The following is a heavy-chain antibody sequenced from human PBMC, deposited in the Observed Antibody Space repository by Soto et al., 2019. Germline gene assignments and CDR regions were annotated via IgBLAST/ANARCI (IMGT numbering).Heavy chain of an antibody. Sequence: PSETLSLTCTVSGGSIITTTYYWGWLRQPPGKGLEWIGSVFYSVSTYYNPSLKSRVTISVDTSMNQFSLMLSSVTAADTAVYFCARAPTDYSHDYWGLGNLVTVSS. CDR2: VFYSVST. D-gene: IGHD4-4*01. J-gene: IGHJ4*02. V-gene: IGHV4-39*01. CDR3: ARAPTDYSHDY. CDR1: GGSIITTTYY.